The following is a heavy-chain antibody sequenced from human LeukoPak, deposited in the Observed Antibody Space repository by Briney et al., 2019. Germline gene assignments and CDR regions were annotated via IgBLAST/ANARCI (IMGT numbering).Heavy chain of an antibody. Sequence: PSQTLSHTCTVSGSSISSGSFYWSWIRHPAGKGLECIGSIYTSGSTNYNPSLKSRVTISVDTSKNQFSLKLSSVTAADTAVYYCAGNYYGSGSYYSEDRYWGQGTLVTVSS. D-gene: IGHD3-10*01. J-gene: IGHJ4*02. CDR3: AGNYYGSGSYYSEDRY. CDR2: IYTSGST. V-gene: IGHV4-61*02. CDR1: GSSISSGSFY.